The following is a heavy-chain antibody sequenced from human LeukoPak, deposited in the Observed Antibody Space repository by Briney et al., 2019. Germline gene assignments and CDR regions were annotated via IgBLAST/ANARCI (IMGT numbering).Heavy chain of an antibody. CDR3: ARDSAPYCGGDCYFDY. D-gene: IGHD2-21*02. CDR1: GFTFSRFG. Sequence: SLRLSCAASGFTFSRFGMHWVRQAPGKGLEWEAVIWFDGSSTYYADSVKGRFTISRDNSKNMLYLQMNSLRVDDTGVYFCARDSAPYCGGDCYFDYWGHGTLVTVSS. J-gene: IGHJ4*01. V-gene: IGHV3-33*01. CDR2: IWFDGSST.